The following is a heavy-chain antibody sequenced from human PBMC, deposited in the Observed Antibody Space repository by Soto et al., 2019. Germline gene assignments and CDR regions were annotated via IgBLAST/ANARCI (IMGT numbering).Heavy chain of an antibody. CDR1: GFTFNLFT. CDR2: VSHVDDNK. Sequence: QVQLVESGGGVVQPGRSLRLSCAASGFTFNLFTFDWVRQAPGRRLQWVAVVSHVDDNKYCADSVRGRFTISRDNSKKMLYLQMNSLRADDTALYYSARGNMDVWGQGTTVTVSS. CDR3: ARGNMDV. D-gene: IGHD1-1*01. J-gene: IGHJ6*02. V-gene: IGHV3-30-3*01.